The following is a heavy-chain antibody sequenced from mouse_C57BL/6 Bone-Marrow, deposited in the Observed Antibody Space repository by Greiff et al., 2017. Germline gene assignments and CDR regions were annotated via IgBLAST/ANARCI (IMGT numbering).Heavy chain of an antibody. CDR1: GFTFSSYG. J-gene: IGHJ4*01. V-gene: IGHV5-6*01. D-gene: IGHD4-1*01. CDR3: SRDDWDAMDY. Sequence: EVKVVESGGDLVKPGGSLKLSCAASGFTFSSYGMSWVRQTPDKRLEWVATISSGGSYTYYPDSVKGRFTISRDNAKNSLYLQMSSLKSEDTAMYYCSRDDWDAMDYWGQGTSVTVAS. CDR2: ISSGGSYT.